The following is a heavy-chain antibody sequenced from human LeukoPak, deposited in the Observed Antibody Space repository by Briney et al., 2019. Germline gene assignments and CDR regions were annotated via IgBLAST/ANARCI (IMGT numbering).Heavy chain of an antibody. CDR2: IYFSGST. CDR1: GVSISSGDYS. CDR3: TRAETY. J-gene: IGHJ4*02. Sequence: TLSLTCTVSGVSISSGDYSWNWVRQHPGKGLEWIGHIYFSGSTSYNPSLKSRVTISLDTSKNQFSLKLSSVTAADTAVYYCTRAETYWGQGTLVTVSS. V-gene: IGHV4-31*03.